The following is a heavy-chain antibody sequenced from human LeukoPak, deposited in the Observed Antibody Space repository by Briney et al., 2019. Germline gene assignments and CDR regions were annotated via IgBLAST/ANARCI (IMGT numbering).Heavy chain of an antibody. D-gene: IGHD5-18*01. CDR2: IYPGDSDT. Sequence: GESLKISCKGSGYRFNNYWIGWVRQMPGKGLEWMGIIYPGDSDTRYSPSFQGQVTISADRSISTAYLQWSSLKASDTAMYYCARQAYTYAPFDYWGQGTLVTVS. J-gene: IGHJ4*02. CDR3: ARQAYTYAPFDY. V-gene: IGHV5-51*01. CDR1: GYRFNNYW.